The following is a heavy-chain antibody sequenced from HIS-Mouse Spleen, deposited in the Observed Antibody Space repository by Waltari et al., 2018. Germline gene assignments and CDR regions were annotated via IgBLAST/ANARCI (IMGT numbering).Heavy chain of an antibody. CDR1: GFTFSSYA. V-gene: IGHV3-23*01. J-gene: IGHJ4*02. Sequence: EVQLLESGGGLVQPGGSLRLSCAASGFTFSSYAVSWVRQAPGKGLEWVSAISGSGGSTYYADSVKGRFTISRDNSKNTLYLQMNSLRAEDTAVYYRALGEQLDFDYWGQGTLVTVSS. CDR3: ALGEQLDFDY. D-gene: IGHD3-16*01. CDR2: ISGSGGST.